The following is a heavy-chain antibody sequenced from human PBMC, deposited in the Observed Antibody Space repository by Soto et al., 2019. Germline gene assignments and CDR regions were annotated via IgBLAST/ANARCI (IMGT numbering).Heavy chain of an antibody. CDR3: VRSGWRSGSDY. J-gene: IGHJ4*02. CDR1: GYTFSSYD. CDR2: VNPNSNET. Sequence: ASVKVSCKASGYTFSSYDISWVRQASGQGLEWMGWVNPNSNETDYAQKFQGRVTMTGNTSIRTAYMELRSLRSDDTAVYYCVRSGWRSGSDYWGQGTLVTVSS. D-gene: IGHD3-22*01. V-gene: IGHV1-8*01.